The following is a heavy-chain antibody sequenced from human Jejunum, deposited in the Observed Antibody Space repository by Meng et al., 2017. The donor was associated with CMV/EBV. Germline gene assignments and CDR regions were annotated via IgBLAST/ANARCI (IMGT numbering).Heavy chain of an antibody. CDR1: TFRTFW. V-gene: IGHV3-74*01. Sequence: TFRTFWMLWVRPIPGKGLVWVSRINGDGSSISYADPVKGRFTISRDNAKNSLYLQMNSLRPEDTAVYYCARSTRGYYDITGYFEYWGQGTLVTVSS. CDR2: INGDGSSI. CDR3: ARSTRGYYDITGYFEY. J-gene: IGHJ4*02. D-gene: IGHD3-22*01.